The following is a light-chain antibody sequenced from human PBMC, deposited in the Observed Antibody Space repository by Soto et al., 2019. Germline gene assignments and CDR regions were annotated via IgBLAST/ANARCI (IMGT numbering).Light chain of an antibody. J-gene: IGLJ2*01. CDR3: SSYTRSSTLVV. Sequence: QSALTQPASVSGSPGQSVTISCTGSNSDIGGYNYVSWYQQHPGKAPKLMIYEVSNRPSGVSSRFSGSKSGNTPSLTISGLQAEDEADYYCSSYTRSSTLVVFGGGTKLTVL. CDR2: EVS. V-gene: IGLV2-14*01. CDR1: NSDIGGYNY.